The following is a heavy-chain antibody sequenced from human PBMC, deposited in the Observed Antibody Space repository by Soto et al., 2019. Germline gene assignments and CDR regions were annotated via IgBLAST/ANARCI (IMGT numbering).Heavy chain of an antibody. D-gene: IGHD6-13*01. V-gene: IGHV4-59*01. Sequence: SETLSLTCTVSGGSIGSYYWSWIRQPPGKGLEWIGYIYYSGSTNYNPSLKSRVTISVDTSKNQFSLKLSSVTAADTAVYYCARDSWKDYYGMDVWGQGTTVTVSS. CDR1: GGSIGSYY. CDR3: ARDSWKDYYGMDV. CDR2: IYYSGST. J-gene: IGHJ6*02.